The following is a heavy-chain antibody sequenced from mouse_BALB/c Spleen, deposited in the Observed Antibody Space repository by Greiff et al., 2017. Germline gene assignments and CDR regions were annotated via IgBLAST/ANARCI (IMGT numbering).Heavy chain of an antibody. Sequence: VQLQQSGAELVRPGVSVKISCKGSGYTFTDYAMHWVKQSHAKSLEWIGVISTYYGDASYNQKFKGKATMTVDKSSSTAYMELVRLTSEESAIYYCARNLYYEGNAMDYWGQGTSVTVSS. V-gene: IGHV1S137*01. CDR1: GYTFTDYA. CDR2: ISTYYGDA. J-gene: IGHJ4*01. CDR3: ARNLYYEGNAMDY. D-gene: IGHD2-4*01.